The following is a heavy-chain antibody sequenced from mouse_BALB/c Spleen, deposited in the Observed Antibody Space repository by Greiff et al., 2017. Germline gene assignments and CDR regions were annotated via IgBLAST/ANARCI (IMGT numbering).Heavy chain of an antibody. J-gene: IGHJ1*01. CDR3: ARWYYGSSPYFEV. Sequence: EVQLKESGPELVKPGASVKIPCKASGYTFTDYNMDWVKQSHGKSLEWIGDINPNNGGTIYNQKFKGKATLTVAKSSSTAYMELRSLTSEDTAVYYCARWYYGSSPYFEVWGAGTTVTVSS. CDR2: INPNNGGT. V-gene: IGHV1-18*01. CDR1: GYTFTDYN. D-gene: IGHD1-1*01.